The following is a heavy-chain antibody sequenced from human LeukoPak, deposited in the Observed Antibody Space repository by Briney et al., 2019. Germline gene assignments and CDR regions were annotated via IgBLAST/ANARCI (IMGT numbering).Heavy chain of an antibody. CDR1: GGSISSNY. D-gene: IGHD5-24*01. J-gene: IGHJ4*02. CDR2: VSYSGTT. CDR3: ARDRGWLQFDY. Sequence: SEPLSLTCTVSGGSISSNYWSWIRQPPGKGLEWIGYVSYSGTTSHNPSLKSRVTISVDTSKNQFSLKLSSVTAADTAVYYCARDRGWLQFDYWGQGTLVTVSS. V-gene: IGHV4-59*13.